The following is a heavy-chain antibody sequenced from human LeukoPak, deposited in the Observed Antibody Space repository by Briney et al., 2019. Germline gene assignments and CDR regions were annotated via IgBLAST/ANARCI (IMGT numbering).Heavy chain of an antibody. D-gene: IGHD5-18*01. CDR3: ASEAMVRSDYYYYMDV. CDR2: IIPIFGTA. J-gene: IGHJ6*03. CDR1: GGTFSNYA. Sequence: GSSVKVSCKASGGTFSNYAISWVRQAPGQGLEWMGGIIPIFGTANYAQKFQDRVTITTDESTSTAYMELSSLRSEDTAVYYCASEAMVRSDYYYYMDVWGKGTTVTVSS. V-gene: IGHV1-69*05.